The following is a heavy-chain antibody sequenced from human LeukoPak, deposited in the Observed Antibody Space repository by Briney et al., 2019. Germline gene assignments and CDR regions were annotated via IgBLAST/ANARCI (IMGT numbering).Heavy chain of an antibody. V-gene: IGHV3-7*05. D-gene: IGHD5-24*01. CDR3: ARASDPWLQLT. CDR2: IKQDGSEK. J-gene: IGHJ5*02. CDR1: GFTFSNYW. Sequence: GGSLRLSCEASGFTFSNYWMIWVRQAPGKGLEWVGNIKQDGSEKRYADSVRGRFSISRDNAQTSLYLQMNSLRAEDTAVYYCARASDPWLQLTWGQGTLVTVSS.